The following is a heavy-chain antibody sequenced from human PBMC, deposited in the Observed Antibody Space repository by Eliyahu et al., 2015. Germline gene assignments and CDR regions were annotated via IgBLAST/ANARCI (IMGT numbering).Heavy chain of an antibody. CDR1: GYTFTXXX. J-gene: IGHJ3*02. D-gene: IGHD2-15*01. CDR3: ARDWGWGSGGRGYAFDI. V-gene: IGHV1-2*06. Sequence: QVQLVQSGAEVKKPGASVKVXCKASGYTFTXXXXHWVRQAPGQGLEWMGRXNPNXGGTNYAQKFQGRVTMTRDTSISTAYMELSRLRSDDTAVYYCARDWGWGSGGRGYAFDIWGQGTMVTVSS. CDR2: XNPNXGGT.